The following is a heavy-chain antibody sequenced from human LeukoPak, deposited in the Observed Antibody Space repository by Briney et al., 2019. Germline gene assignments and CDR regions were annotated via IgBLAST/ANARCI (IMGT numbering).Heavy chain of an antibody. V-gene: IGHV1-69-2*01. Sequence: ATVKISCKVSGYTFTDYYMHWVQQAPGKGLEWMGLVDPEDGETIYAEKFQGRVTITADTSTDTAYMELSSLRSEDTAVYYCATDSTVRGPIPRGYFDYWDQGTLVTVSS. D-gene: IGHD3-10*01. CDR1: GYTFTDYY. CDR3: ATDSTVRGPIPRGYFDY. J-gene: IGHJ4*02. CDR2: VDPEDGET.